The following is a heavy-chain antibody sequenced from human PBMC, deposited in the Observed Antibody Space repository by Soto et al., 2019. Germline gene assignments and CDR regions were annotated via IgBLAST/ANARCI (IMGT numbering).Heavy chain of an antibody. CDR1: GGSISSYY. Sequence: QVQLQESGPGLVKPSETLSLTCTVSGGSISSYYWSWIRQPAGKGLEWMGRIYTSGSTNHNPSLKSRVTMSVDTSNNQFSLKLSSVTPADTAVDYCASGVWLGESPLVYWGPGTLVTVSS. CDR3: ASGVWLGESPLVY. V-gene: IGHV4-4*07. CDR2: IYTSGST. D-gene: IGHD3-10*01. J-gene: IGHJ4*02.